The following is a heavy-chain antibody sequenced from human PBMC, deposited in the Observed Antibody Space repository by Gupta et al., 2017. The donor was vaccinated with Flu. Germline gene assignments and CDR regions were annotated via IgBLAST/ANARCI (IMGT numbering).Heavy chain of an antibody. D-gene: IGHD1-7*01. J-gene: IGHJ4*02. V-gene: IGHV3-23*01. CDR1: GFTFSSYA. CDR2: ISGSGGST. Sequence: EVQLLESGGGLVQPGGSLRLSCAASGFTFSSYAMSWVRQAPGKGLEWVSAISGSGGSTYYADSVKGRFTISRDNSKNTLYLQMNSLRAEDTAVYYCAKDLEFSYNWNYGVGFGYWGQGTLVTVSS. CDR3: AKDLEFSYNWNYGVGFGY.